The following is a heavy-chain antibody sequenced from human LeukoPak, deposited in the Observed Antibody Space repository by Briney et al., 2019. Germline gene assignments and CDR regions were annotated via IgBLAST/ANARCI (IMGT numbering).Heavy chain of an antibody. D-gene: IGHD2-2*01. J-gene: IGHJ4*02. CDR3: ARKTDDCSSTSCPLDY. V-gene: IGHV3-21*01. CDR1: GFTFSSYS. CDR2: ISSISSYI. Sequence: GGSLRLSCAASGFTFSSYSMNWVRQAPGKGLEWVSSISSISSYIYYADSVKGRFTISRDNAKNSLYLQMNSLRAEDTAVYYCARKTDDCSSTSCPLDYWGQGTLVTVSS.